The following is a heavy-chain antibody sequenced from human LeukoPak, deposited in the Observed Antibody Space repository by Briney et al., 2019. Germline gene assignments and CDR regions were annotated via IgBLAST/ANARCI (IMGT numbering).Heavy chain of an antibody. CDR3: ARDTKYAFDN. CDR2: IGISSGNT. D-gene: IGHD2-2*01. CDR1: GFTFSCYS. V-gene: IGHV3-48*01. J-gene: IGHJ4*02. Sequence: GGSLRLSCAASGFTFSCYSMNWVRQAPGKGLEWISYIGISSGNTKYADSVKGRFTISGDKAKNSLYLQMNSLRVDDTAVYYCARDTKYAFDNWGQGTLVTVSS.